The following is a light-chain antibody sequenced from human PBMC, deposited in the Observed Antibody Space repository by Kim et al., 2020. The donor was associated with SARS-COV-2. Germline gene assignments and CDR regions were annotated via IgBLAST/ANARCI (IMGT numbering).Light chain of an antibody. Sequence: SVSTGERATLACGASQSVSNNLAWYQQKPGQAPRLLIYGASTRATGIPARFSGSGSGTEFTLTISSLQSEDFAVYYCQHYNNWPSFGQGTRLEIK. CDR2: GAS. CDR3: QHYNNWPS. CDR1: QSVSNN. V-gene: IGKV3-15*01. J-gene: IGKJ5*01.